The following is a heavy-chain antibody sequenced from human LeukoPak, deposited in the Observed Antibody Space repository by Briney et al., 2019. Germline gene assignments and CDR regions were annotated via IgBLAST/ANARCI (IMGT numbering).Heavy chain of an antibody. CDR1: GFTFSSYA. V-gene: IGHV3-23*01. CDR2: ISSSGGTT. J-gene: IGHJ4*02. Sequence: GGSLRLSCAASGFTFSSYAMNWVRQAPGKGLEWVSAISSSGGTTHYAESVKGRFTVSRDNSKNTLYLQMSSLRAEDTAVYYCAKDESFVVVPAVQWGQGTLVTVSS. D-gene: IGHD2-2*01. CDR3: AKDESFVVVPAVQ.